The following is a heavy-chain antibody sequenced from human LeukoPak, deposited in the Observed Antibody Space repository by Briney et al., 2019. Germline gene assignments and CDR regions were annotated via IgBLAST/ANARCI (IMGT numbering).Heavy chain of an antibody. J-gene: IGHJ5*02. Sequence: SETLSLSCTVSGGSISSSGYYWGWIRQPPGKGLEWIGTIYYSGTTYYNPSLKSRVTISIDTSKNHFSLKLNSVTAADTAVYYCARRTGSRLPNWFDPWGQGTLVTVSS. CDR3: ARRTGSRLPNWFDP. CDR1: GGSISSSGYY. D-gene: IGHD3-10*01. V-gene: IGHV4-39*01. CDR2: IYYSGTT.